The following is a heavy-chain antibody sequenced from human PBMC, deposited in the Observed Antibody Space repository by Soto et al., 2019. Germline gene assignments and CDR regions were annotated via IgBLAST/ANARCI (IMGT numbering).Heavy chain of an antibody. CDR1: GGSISSYY. Sequence: SETLSLTGTVSGGSISSYYWSWIRQPPGKGLEWIGYIYYTGSTNYNPSLKSRVTISVDTSKNQFSLNLSSVTAADTAMYYCARGTGVRYPFDPWGQGTLVTVSS. D-gene: IGHD3-9*01. J-gene: IGHJ5*02. CDR2: IYYTGST. V-gene: IGHV4-59*01. CDR3: ARGTGVRYPFDP.